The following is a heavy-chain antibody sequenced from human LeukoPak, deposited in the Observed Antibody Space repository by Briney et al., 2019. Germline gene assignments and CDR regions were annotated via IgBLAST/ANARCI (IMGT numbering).Heavy chain of an antibody. CDR3: ARQYGSATTRSASYYFDY. D-gene: IGHD3-10*01. CDR1: GFSLSTRGGG. J-gene: IGHJ4*02. V-gene: IGHV2-5*02. Sequence: SGPTLVNPTQLLTLTCTFSGFSLSTRGGGVGWIRQPPVKALEWPAHPYWDDDKRYSPSLKSRLTTTKDTSKNQVILTMTNMDPVDTATYCCARQYGSATTRSASYYFDYWGQGTLVTVSS. CDR2: PYWDDDK.